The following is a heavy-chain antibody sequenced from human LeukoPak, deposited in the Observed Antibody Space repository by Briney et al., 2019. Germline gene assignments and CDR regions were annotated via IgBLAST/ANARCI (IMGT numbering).Heavy chain of an antibody. D-gene: IGHD2-8*02. J-gene: IGHJ4*02. CDR3: ATYRQVLLPFES. CDR1: GFTFSLYA. V-gene: IGHV3-23*01. CDR2: ITGSGGST. Sequence: PGGSLRLSCAASGFTFSLYAMHWVRQAPGKGLEWVSGITGSGGSTYYADSVRGRFTISRDNSKSTLSLQMNSLRAEDTAIYYCATYRQVLLPFESWGQGTLVTVSS.